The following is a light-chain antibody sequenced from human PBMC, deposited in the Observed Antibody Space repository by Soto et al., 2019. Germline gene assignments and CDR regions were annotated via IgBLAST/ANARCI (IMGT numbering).Light chain of an antibody. V-gene: IGKV3-20*01. J-gene: IGKJ4*01. CDR2: GVS. CDR1: QSVSSNY. CDR3: QQYDESPI. Sequence: EIVLTQSPDTLSLSPGERASLSCRVSQSVSSNYLAWYQQTPGQAPRLLIYGVSTRATGIPARFRGSGSGTDFTLTITRLEPEDFAVYWCQQYDESPILGGGTKVEIK.